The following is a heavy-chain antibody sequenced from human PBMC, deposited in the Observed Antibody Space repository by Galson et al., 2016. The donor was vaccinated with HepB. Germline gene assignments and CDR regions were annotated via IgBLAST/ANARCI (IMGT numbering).Heavy chain of an antibody. J-gene: IGHJ4*02. CDR3: ARALPRWLRFFDY. D-gene: IGHD5-12*01. Sequence: SLRLSCAASGFTFSSHDMNWVRQAPGKGLEWVSYMSSSSSGSSGTRYYADSVKGRFTISRDNAKNSLYLQMNSLRDEDTAVYYCARALPRWLRFFDYWGQGTLVTVSS. CDR2: MSSSSSGSSGTR. V-gene: IGHV3-48*02. CDR1: GFTFSSHD.